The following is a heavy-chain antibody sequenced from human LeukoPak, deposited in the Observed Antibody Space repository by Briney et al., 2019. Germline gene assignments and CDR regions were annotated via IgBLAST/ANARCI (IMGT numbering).Heavy chain of an antibody. J-gene: IGHJ4*02. CDR1: GFTFSSYS. CDR3: ARSDNSNYCFDY. V-gene: IGHV3-48*01. D-gene: IGHD4-11*01. Sequence: PGGSLRLSCAASGFTFSSYSMNWVRQAPGKGLEWVSFISSIGGNIYYADSVKGRFTISRDNADKSLYLQMNSLRAEDTAVYYCARSDNSNYCFDYWGQGTLVTVSS. CDR2: ISSIGGNI.